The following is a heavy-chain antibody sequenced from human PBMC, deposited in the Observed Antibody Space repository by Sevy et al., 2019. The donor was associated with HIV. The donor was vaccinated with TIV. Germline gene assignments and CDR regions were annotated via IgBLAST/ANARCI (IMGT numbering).Heavy chain of an antibody. J-gene: IGHJ6*02. CDR2: INGNGGST. D-gene: IGHD3-16*01. CDR3: ARDGFWGTRVEYRNCYYGIDF. CDR1: GFTFDDYG. Sequence: GGSLRLSCAASGFTFDDYGMSWVRQAPGKGLEWVSGINGNGGSTGYADSVKGRFTISRDNAKNSLYLQMNSLRAEDTALYYCARDGFWGTRVEYRNCYYGIDFWGQGTTVTVSS. V-gene: IGHV3-20*04.